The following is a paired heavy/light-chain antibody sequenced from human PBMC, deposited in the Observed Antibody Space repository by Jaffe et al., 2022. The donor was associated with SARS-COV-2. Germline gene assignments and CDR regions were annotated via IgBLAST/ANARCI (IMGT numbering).Light chain of an antibody. Sequence: DIVMTQSPDSLAVSLGERATINCKSSQTVLFSSNNKSYLAWYQQKPGQPPRLLIYWASTRESGVPDRFSGSGSGTDFTLTISSLQAEDVAVYYCQQYYSNPYTFGQGTKLEIK. CDR2: WAS. CDR1: QTVLFSSNNKSY. V-gene: IGKV4-1*01. CDR3: QQYYSNPYT. J-gene: IGKJ2*01.
Heavy chain of an antibody. J-gene: IGHJ3*02. V-gene: IGHV5-51*01. CDR3: ARRGGNYYGDAFDI. CDR2: IYPGDSNS. D-gene: IGHD1-26*01. Sequence: EVQLVQSGAEVKKPGESLKISCKTSGYSFINYWIGWVRQMPGKGLEWMGIIYPGDSNSIYSPSFQGQVTISADKSISTAFLQWNSLKASDTAMYYCARRGGNYYGDAFDIWGQGTMVTVSS. CDR1: GYSFINYW.